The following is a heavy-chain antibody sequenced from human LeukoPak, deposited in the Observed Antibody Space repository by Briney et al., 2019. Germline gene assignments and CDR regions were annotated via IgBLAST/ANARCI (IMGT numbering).Heavy chain of an antibody. CDR2: ITSSGGTI. D-gene: IGHD6-6*01. Sequence: GGSLRLSCAASGFTFSTYEMNWVRQAPGKGLEWVSYITSSGGTIYYADSVKGRFTISRDNAKNSLYLQMNSLIAEDTAVYYCARRSSSSRPFDPWGQGTLVTVSS. CDR3: ARRSSSSRPFDP. J-gene: IGHJ5*02. CDR1: GFTFSTYE. V-gene: IGHV3-48*03.